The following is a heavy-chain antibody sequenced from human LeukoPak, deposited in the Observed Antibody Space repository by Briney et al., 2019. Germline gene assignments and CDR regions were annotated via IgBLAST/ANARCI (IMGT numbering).Heavy chain of an antibody. Sequence: SETLSLTCTVSGGSISSYYWSWIRQPPGKGLEWIGYIYYSGSTNYNPPLKSRVTISVDTSKNQFSLKLSSVTAADTAVYYCARVKGSLSMGYYYYYYMDVWGKGTTVTVSS. J-gene: IGHJ6*03. V-gene: IGHV4-59*01. CDR2: IYYSGST. CDR1: GGSISSYY. D-gene: IGHD2/OR15-2a*01. CDR3: ARVKGSLSMGYYYYYYMDV.